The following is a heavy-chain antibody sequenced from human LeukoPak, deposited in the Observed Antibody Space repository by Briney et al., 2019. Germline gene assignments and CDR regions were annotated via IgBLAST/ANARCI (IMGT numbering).Heavy chain of an antibody. J-gene: IGHJ3*02. CDR1: GGSITSSGSY. CDR2: IYYSGTT. V-gene: IGHV4-39*01. CDR3: ARHYYDTSAYYYVDAFDI. Sequence: PSETLSLSCTVSGGSITSSGSYWGWIRQPPGKGLEWIGNIYYSGTTYYNPSLKSRVTISVDTSKNQFSLKLSSVTAADTAVYYCARHYYDTSAYYYVDAFDIWGQGTVVAVSS. D-gene: IGHD3-22*01.